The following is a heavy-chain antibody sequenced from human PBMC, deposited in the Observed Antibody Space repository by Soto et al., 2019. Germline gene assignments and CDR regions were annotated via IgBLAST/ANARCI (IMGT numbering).Heavy chain of an antibody. CDR2: IFYSGST. Sequence: SSETLSLTCTVSGDSISSGGYYWSWIRQHPGKGLEWIGYIFYSGSTSYNPSLKSRVTISVDTSKNQFSLKLSSVTAADTAVYYCARVDRTGTTKYLDYWSQGTLVTVSS. CDR3: ARVDRTGTTKYLDY. J-gene: IGHJ4*02. V-gene: IGHV4-31*03. D-gene: IGHD1-7*01. CDR1: GDSISSGGYY.